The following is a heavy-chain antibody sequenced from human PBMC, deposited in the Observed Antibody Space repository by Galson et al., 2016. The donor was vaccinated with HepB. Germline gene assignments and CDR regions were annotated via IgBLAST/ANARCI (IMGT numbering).Heavy chain of an antibody. V-gene: IGHV4-39*01. Sequence: SETLSLTCTVSGGSISNNYYWGWIRQPPGKGLEWIGSIHHGGTTYYNPSLKSRFTLSVDMSKNQFSLNLRSVTAADTAVYYCARHALLGAKGFHNWGQGTLVTVSS. CDR1: GGSISNNYY. CDR3: ARHALLGAKGFHN. CDR2: IHHGGTT. D-gene: IGHD1-26*01. J-gene: IGHJ4*02.